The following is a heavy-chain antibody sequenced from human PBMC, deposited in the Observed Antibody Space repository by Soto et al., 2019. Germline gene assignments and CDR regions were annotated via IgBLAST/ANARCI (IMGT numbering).Heavy chain of an antibody. CDR1: GFTFSSYG. Sequence: GGSLRLSCAASGFTFSSYGMHWVRQAPGKGLEWVAVIWYDGSNKYYADSVKGRFTISRDNSKNTLYLQMNSLRAEDTAVYYCARVRIYGDYDAFDIWGQGTMVTVSS. CDR3: ARVRIYGDYDAFDI. CDR2: IWYDGSNK. J-gene: IGHJ3*02. V-gene: IGHV3-33*01. D-gene: IGHD4-17*01.